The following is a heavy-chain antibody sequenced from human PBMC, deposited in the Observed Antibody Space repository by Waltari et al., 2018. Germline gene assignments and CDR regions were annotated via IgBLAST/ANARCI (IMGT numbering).Heavy chain of an antibody. D-gene: IGHD6-13*01. V-gene: IGHV4-38-2*02. J-gene: IGHJ4*02. CDR2: IYHSGRP. CDR1: GFSISSGYY. CDR3: AREGRSIAPAGTRRKEFTFDY. Sequence: QVQLQESGPGLVKPSETLSLTCAVSGFSISSGYYWGWIRQPPGRGREWIGSIYHSGRPCYNPSLMRRATRSVDTAKNRFSRKRSSVTAADTAVYYCAREGRSIAPAGTRRKEFTFDYWGQGTLVTGSS.